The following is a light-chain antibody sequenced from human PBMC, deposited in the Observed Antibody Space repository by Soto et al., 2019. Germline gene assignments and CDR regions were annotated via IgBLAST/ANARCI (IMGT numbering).Light chain of an antibody. V-gene: IGLV2-8*01. CDR3: CSYVGASIYV. CDR2: EVS. Sequence: QSVLTQPPSASGSPGQSVTISCTGTSSDVGGYNYVSWYQQHPGKAPKLIISEVSKRPSGVPDRFSGSTSGSTASPTISGLQTEDEADYYCCSYVGASIYVFGTGTKVTVL. J-gene: IGLJ1*01. CDR1: SSDVGGYNY.